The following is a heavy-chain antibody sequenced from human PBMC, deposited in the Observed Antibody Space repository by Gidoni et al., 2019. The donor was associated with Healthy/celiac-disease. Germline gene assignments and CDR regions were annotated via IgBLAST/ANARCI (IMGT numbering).Heavy chain of an antibody. V-gene: IGHV3-21*01. CDR2: ISSSSSYI. Sequence: EGQLVEAGGGLVKPGGARRHSCAAAGFTFSSYSMNWVRQAPGKGLEWVSSISSSSSYIYYADSVQGRFTISRDNAKNSLYLHMNSLRAEDTAVYYCARDREVGVPGFLGYWGQGTLVTVSS. CDR1: GFTFSSYS. CDR3: ARDREVGVPGFLGY. D-gene: IGHD1-26*01. J-gene: IGHJ4*02.